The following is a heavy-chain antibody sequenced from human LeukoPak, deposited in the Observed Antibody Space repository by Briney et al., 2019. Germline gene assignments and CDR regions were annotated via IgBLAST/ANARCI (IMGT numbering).Heavy chain of an antibody. D-gene: IGHD3-22*01. CDR2: ISAYNGNT. Sequence: ASVKVSCKASGYTFTSYGISWVRQAPGQGLEWMGWISAYNGNTNYAQKFQGRVTMTRDTSISTAYMELSRLRSDDTAVYYCARDVTNYYDSSGYWNYWGQGTLVTVSS. CDR3: ARDVTNYYDSSGYWNY. V-gene: IGHV1-18*01. J-gene: IGHJ4*02. CDR1: GYTFTSYG.